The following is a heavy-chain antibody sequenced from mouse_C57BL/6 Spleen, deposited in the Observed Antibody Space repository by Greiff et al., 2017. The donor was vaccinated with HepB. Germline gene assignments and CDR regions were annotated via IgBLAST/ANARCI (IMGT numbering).Heavy chain of an antibody. CDR3: ARKDWDYYFDY. V-gene: IGHV3-6*01. CDR1: GYSITSGYY. J-gene: IGHJ2*01. D-gene: IGHD4-1*01. Sequence: DVQLQESGPGLVKPSQSLSLTCSVTGYSITSGYYWNWIRQFPGNKLEWMGYISYDGSNNYNPSLKNRISITRDTSKNQFFLKLNSVTTEDTATYYCARKDWDYYFDYWGQGTTLTVSS. CDR2: ISYDGSN.